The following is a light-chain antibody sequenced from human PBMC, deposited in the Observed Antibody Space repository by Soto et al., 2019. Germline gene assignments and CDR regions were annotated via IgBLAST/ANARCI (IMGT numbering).Light chain of an antibody. CDR2: KAS. CDR3: QQYSSYWT. Sequence: DIQMTQSPSTLPASVGDRVTITCRASQSISTWLAWYQQKPGKAPNLLIYKASYLASGVPSRFSGGGSGTEFTLTISSLQPDDFAPYYCQQYSSYWTFGQGTKVEIK. V-gene: IGKV1-5*03. J-gene: IGKJ1*01. CDR1: QSISTW.